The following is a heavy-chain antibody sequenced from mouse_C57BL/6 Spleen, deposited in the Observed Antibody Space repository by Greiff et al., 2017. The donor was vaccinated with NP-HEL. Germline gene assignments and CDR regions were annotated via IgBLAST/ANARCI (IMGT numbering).Heavy chain of an antibody. J-gene: IGHJ4*01. Sequence: QVQLKESGPGLVAPSQSLSITCPVSGFSLTSYAISWVRQPPGKGLEWLGVIWTGGGTHYNSALKSRRRIRKHNSKSQVVLKMNSLQTDDTARYYCARNSGGYDYSNYDAMDYWGQGTSVTVSS. CDR2: IWTGGGT. CDR1: GFSLTSYA. V-gene: IGHV2-9-1*01. D-gene: IGHD2-5*01. CDR3: ARNSGGYDYSNYDAMDY.